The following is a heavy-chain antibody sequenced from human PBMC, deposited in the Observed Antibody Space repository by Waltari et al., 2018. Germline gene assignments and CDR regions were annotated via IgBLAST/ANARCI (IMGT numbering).Heavy chain of an antibody. D-gene: IGHD6-6*01. CDR3: ARKGRQLVPFDY. CDR1: GYTFTSYY. J-gene: IGHJ4*02. CDR2: INPSGGST. V-gene: IGHV1-46*01. Sequence: QVQLVQSGAEVKKPGAPVKVSCKASGYTFTSYYLHWVRQAPGQGLEWMGIINPSGGSTSYAQHFQGRVTMTRDTSTSTVYMELSSLRSEDTAVYYCARKGRQLVPFDYWGQGTLVTVSS.